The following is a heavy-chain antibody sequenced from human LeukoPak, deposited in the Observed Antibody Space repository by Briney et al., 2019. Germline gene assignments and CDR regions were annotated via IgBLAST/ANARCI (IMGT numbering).Heavy chain of an antibody. D-gene: IGHD1-26*01. V-gene: IGHV3-30-3*01. CDR3: AEIVGATNSDY. Sequence: PPGRSLRLSCAASGFTFSSYAMHWVRQAPGKGLEWVAVISYDGSNKYYADSVKGRFTISRDNSKNTLYLQMNSLRAEDTAVYYCAEIVGATNSDYWGQGTLVTVSS. CDR2: ISYDGSNK. J-gene: IGHJ4*02. CDR1: GFTFSSYA.